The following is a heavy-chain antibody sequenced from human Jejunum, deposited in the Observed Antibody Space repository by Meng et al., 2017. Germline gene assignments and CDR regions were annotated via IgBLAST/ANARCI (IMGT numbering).Heavy chain of an antibody. CDR1: GASMSSGNYY. D-gene: IGHD1-1*01. J-gene: IGHJ2*01. CDR3: ARVNWTSSYWYFDL. Sequence: LLESGPGLVKPSQTLSLTCTVAGASMSSGNYYWTWIRQHPGKGLEWIGYIYYSGSTYYNPSLQSLVTISIDMSENQFSLKLTSVTAADTAVYYCARVNWTSSYWYFDLWGRGTLVTVS. V-gene: IGHV4-31*01. CDR2: IYYSGST.